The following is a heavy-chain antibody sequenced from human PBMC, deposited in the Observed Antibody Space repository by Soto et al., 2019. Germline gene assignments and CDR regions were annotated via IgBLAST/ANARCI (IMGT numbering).Heavy chain of an antibody. CDR2: INPNGGST. J-gene: IGHJ4*02. D-gene: IGHD2-15*01. Sequence: QVQLVQSGAEVKKPGASVKLSCKASGYTFTSSYVHWVRQAPGQGLEWVAIINPNGGSTNYAQEFQGRVTVTRDTSTSTVFMELSSLHSDDTAVYYCERDLLAANYWGQGTLVTVSS. CDR3: ERDLLAANY. V-gene: IGHV1-46*01. CDR1: GYTFTSSY.